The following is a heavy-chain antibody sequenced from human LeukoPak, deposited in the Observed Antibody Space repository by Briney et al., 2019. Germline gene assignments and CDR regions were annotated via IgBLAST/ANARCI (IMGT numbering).Heavy chain of an antibody. CDR3: AKDSGEYSGSYFAFDY. CDR2: IKQDGSEK. CDR1: GFTFSSYW. V-gene: IGHV3-7*01. D-gene: IGHD1-26*01. Sequence: SGGSLRLSCAASGFTFSSYWMSWVRQAPGKGLEWVANIKQDGSEKYYADSVKGRFTISRDNSKNTLYLQMNSLRAEDTAVYYRAKDSGEYSGSYFAFDYWGQGTLVTVSS. J-gene: IGHJ4*02.